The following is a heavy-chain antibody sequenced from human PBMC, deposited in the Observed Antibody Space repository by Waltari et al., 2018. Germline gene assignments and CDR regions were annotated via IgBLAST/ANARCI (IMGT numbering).Heavy chain of an antibody. V-gene: IGHV3-53*01. CDR1: GFTVSSNY. J-gene: IGHJ6*02. CDR3: ARDPVATNYYYYGMDV. D-gene: IGHD5-12*01. CDR2: IYRGVSR. Sequence: EVQLVESGGGLIQPGGSLRLSCAASGFTVSSNYMSWVRQAPGKGREWVAVIYRGVSRYDSDSVNGRCTISRDNAKNTRDLQMNSLRAEDTAVYYCARDPVATNYYYYGMDVWGQGTTVTVSS.